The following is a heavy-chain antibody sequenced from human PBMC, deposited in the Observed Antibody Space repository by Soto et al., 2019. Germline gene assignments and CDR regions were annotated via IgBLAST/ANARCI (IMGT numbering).Heavy chain of an antibody. CDR3: ANAYCGGGRCYSPPRIDY. CDR2: ISGSGADA. J-gene: IGHJ4*02. Sequence: EVQLLESGGGLAQPGGSLRLSCAASGFTFNNYAMTWVRQAPGRGLEEGLEWVSVISGSGADAYYADSVKGRFTISRDNSKNTLYLQMNSLRAEDTAVYYCANAYCGGGRCYSPPRIDYWGQGTLVTVSS. D-gene: IGHD2-15*01. V-gene: IGHV3-23*01. CDR1: GFTFNNYA.